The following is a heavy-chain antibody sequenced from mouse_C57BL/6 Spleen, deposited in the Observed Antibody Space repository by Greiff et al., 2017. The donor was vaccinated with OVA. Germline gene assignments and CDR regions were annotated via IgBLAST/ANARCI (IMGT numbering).Heavy chain of an antibody. CDR1: GYTFTDYN. CDR2: INPNNGGT. Sequence: VQLQQSGPELVKPGASVKMSCKASGYTFTDYNMHWVKQSHGKSLEWIGYINPNNGGTSYNQKFKGKATLTGNKSSSTAYMQLRSLTSEDSAVYYCARYGSSCSYWYFEVWGTGTTVTVSS. J-gene: IGHJ1*03. D-gene: IGHD1-1*01. V-gene: IGHV1-22*01. CDR3: ARYGSSCSYWYFEV.